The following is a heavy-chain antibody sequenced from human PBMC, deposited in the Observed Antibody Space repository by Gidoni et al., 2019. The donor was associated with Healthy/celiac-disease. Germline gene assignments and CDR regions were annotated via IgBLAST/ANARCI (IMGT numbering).Heavy chain of an antibody. CDR1: GFTFSSYG. CDR2: IWYDGSNK. J-gene: IGHJ4*02. CDR3: ATFSELPDFDY. D-gene: IGHD2-15*01. Sequence: QVQLVESGGGVVQPGRSLRLSCAASGFTFSSYGMHWVRQAPGKGLEWVAFIWYDGSNKYYADSVKGRFTISRDNSKNTLYLQMNSLRAEDTAVYYCATFSELPDFDYWGQGTLVTVSS. V-gene: IGHV3-33*01.